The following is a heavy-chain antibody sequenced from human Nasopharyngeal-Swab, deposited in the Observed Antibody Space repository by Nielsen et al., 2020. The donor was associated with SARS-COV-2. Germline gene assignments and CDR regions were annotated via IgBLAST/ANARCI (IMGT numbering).Heavy chain of an antibody. D-gene: IGHD6-13*01. J-gene: IGHJ4*02. CDR2: IYYSGST. Sequence: GSLRPSCTLSGAPIRSYYWSGTRRPPGKGREWIGYIYYSGSTNYTPSHKSRVTISVDTSKNQFSLKLSSVTAADTAVYYCARGRRGSSWYFFYFDYWGQGTLVTVSS. CDR1: GAPIRSYY. V-gene: IGHV4-59*12. CDR3: ARGRRGSSWYFFYFDY.